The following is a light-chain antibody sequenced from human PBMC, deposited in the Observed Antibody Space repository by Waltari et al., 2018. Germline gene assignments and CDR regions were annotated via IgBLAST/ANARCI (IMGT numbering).Light chain of an antibody. CDR1: QSVSNNY. CDR3: QQYGSSPPT. CDR2: SAS. Sequence: EIVLTQSPGTLSLSPGERVTLSCRASQSVSNNYLAWYQQKPGQSPRFLIYSASSRATGIPDRFGGSGSGTDFTLTISRLEPEDVAVYYCQQYGSSPPTFGQGTKVEIK. V-gene: IGKV3-20*01. J-gene: IGKJ1*01.